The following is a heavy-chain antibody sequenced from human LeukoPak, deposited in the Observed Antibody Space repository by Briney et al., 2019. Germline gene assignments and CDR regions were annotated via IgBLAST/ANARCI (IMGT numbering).Heavy chain of an antibody. CDR2: ISRTSHTI. D-gene: IGHD3-22*01. CDR1: GFTFSSYS. Sequence: PGGSLRLSCAASGFTFSSYSMHWVRQAPGKGLEWVSYISRTSHTIYYADSVKGRFTISRDNAKNSLSLQMNSLIDEDTAVYYCARSTYYYDSSGYLYPSFFHYWGQGNLVTVSS. CDR3: ARSTYYYDSSGYLYPSFFHY. J-gene: IGHJ4*02. V-gene: IGHV3-48*02.